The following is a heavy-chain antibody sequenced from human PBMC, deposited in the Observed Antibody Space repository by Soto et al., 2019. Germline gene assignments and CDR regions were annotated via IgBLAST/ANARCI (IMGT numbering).Heavy chain of an antibody. Sequence: TGGSLRLSCEISGFTFIDYEVNWVRQAPGKGLEWVSYISTSGSTIYYAESVEDRFTISRDNAKKLVYLQMDSLRVDDTAVYYCAGIRGIWDHCGGDCFYYYGMDVWGQGTTVTVS. J-gene: IGHJ6*02. V-gene: IGHV3-48*03. CDR1: GFTFIDYE. D-gene: IGHD2-21*02. CDR3: AGIRGIWDHCGGDCFYYYGMDV. CDR2: ISTSGSTI.